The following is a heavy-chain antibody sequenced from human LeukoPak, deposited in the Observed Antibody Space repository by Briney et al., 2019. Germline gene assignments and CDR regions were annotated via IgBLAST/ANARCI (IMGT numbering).Heavy chain of an antibody. Sequence: GGSLRLSCAASGFTFSRFEMNWVRQAPGKGLEWVSYISGSGSTIYYADSVKGRFTISRDNTKNSLYLQMNSLRAEDTAVYYCARGVPPRDKYYYGSGRRAWFDPWGQGTLVTVSS. J-gene: IGHJ5*02. D-gene: IGHD3-10*01. CDR3: ARGVPPRDKYYYGSGRRAWFDP. CDR2: ISGSGSTI. V-gene: IGHV3-48*03. CDR1: GFTFSRFE.